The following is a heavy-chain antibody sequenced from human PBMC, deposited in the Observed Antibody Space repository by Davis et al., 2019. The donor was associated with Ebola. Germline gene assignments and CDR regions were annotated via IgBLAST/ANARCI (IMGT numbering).Heavy chain of an antibody. CDR3: ASNYYAMDV. CDR1: GFTFSSYG. Sequence: GESLKISCAASGFTFSSYGLHWVRQAPGKGLEWVAVIWYDEKNKYHRDSVKGRFTISRDNYKNTLYLQMNSLRAEDTAVYYCASNYYAMDVWGQGTTVTVSS. CDR2: IWYDEKNK. J-gene: IGHJ6*02. V-gene: IGHV3-33*01.